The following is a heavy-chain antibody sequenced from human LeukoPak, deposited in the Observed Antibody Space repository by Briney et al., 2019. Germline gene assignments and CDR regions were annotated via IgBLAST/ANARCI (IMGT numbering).Heavy chain of an antibody. J-gene: IGHJ5*02. CDR1: GFTFSSYS. CDR3: ARPSTVCSGGSCYPNGWFDP. D-gene: IGHD2-15*01. Sequence: GGSLRLSCAASGFTFSSYSMHWVRQAPGKGLGWVSSISSSSSYIYYANSVKGRFTISRDNAKNSLYLQMNSLRAEDTAVYYCARPSTVCSGGSCYPNGWFDPWGQGTLVTVSS. V-gene: IGHV3-21*01. CDR2: ISSSSSYI.